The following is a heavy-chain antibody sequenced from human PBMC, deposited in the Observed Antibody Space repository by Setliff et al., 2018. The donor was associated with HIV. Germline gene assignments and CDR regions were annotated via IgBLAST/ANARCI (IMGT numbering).Heavy chain of an antibody. Sequence: PGGSLRLSWAASGFSFSIYEMNWVCQAPGKGLEWLSYISSSSGTILYVDSVQGRFTISRDNAKNSLYLQMNSLRAEDTAVYYCARSHYDSRGYYYRGDAFDIWGLGTMVTVSS. V-gene: IGHV3-48*03. J-gene: IGHJ3*02. CDR1: GFSFSIYE. D-gene: IGHD3-22*01. CDR3: ARSHYDSRGYYYRGDAFDI. CDR2: ISSSSGTI.